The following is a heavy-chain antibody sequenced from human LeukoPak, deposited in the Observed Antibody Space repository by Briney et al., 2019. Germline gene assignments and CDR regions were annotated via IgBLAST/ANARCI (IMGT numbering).Heavy chain of an antibody. J-gene: IGHJ5*02. Sequence: AGGSLRLSCAASGFTFSSYAMHWVRQAPGKGLEWVAVISYDGSNKYYADSVKGRFTISRDNSKNTLYLQMNSLRAEDTALYYCAKDIAKSGYDFSNWFDPWGQGTLVTVSS. CDR1: GFTFSSYA. CDR2: ISYDGSNK. CDR3: AKDIAKSGYDFSNWFDP. V-gene: IGHV3-30-3*01. D-gene: IGHD5-12*01.